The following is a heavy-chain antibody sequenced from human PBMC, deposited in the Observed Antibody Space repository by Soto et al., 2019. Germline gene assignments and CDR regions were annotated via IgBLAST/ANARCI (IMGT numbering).Heavy chain of an antibody. D-gene: IGHD6-13*01. CDR3: ARRGPGNYFDY. J-gene: IGHJ4*02. Sequence: VQLLDSGGGLVQPGGSLRLSCAASGFTFSSYAMNWVRQAPGKGLEWVSVISGSGDSTYYADSVKGRFTISRDNSKNTLYRQMNSLRTEDTAVYYCARRGPGNYFDYWGKGTLVTVSS. CDR2: ISGSGDST. V-gene: IGHV3-23*01. CDR1: GFTFSSYA.